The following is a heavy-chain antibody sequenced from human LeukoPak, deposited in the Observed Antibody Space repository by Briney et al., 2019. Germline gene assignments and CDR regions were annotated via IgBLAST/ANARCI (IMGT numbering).Heavy chain of an antibody. CDR1: GGSISSYY. CDR2: IYYSGST. CDR3: ARQAYDSSEFDY. V-gene: IGHV4-59*08. Sequence: SETLSLTCTVSGGSISSYYWSWIRQPPGKGLEWIGYIYYSGSTNYNPSLKSRVTISVDTSKNQFSLKLSSVTAADTAVYYCARQAYDSSEFDYWGQGTLVTVSS. D-gene: IGHD3-22*01. J-gene: IGHJ4*02.